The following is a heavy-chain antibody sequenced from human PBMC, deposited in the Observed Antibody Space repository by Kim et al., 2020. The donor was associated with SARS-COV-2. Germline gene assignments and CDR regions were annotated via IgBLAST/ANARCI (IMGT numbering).Heavy chain of an antibody. CDR3: ARSSTISDYYYGMDV. J-gene: IGHJ6*02. D-gene: IGHD2-2*01. CDR1: GYSFTSYW. V-gene: IGHV5-51*01. Sequence: GESLKISCKGSGYSFTSYWIGWVRQMPGKGLEWMGIIYPGDSDTRYSPSFQGQVTISADKSISTAYLQWSSLKASDTAMYYCARSSTISDYYYGMDVWGQGTTVTVSS. CDR2: IYPGDSDT.